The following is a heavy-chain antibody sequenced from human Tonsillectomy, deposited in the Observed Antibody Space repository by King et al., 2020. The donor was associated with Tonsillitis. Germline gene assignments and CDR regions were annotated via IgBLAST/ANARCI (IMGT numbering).Heavy chain of an antibody. CDR2: ISYDGSNK. J-gene: IGHJ4*02. V-gene: IGHV3-30*01. Sequence: VQLVESGGGVVQPGRSLSLSCAASGFTISNYLMHWVRQAPGKGLEWVAVISYDGSNKFYADSVKGRFTHSRDNSKNTLSLQINSLRTEDTAVYYCVSVIIAPAFDYWGRGTLVTVSS. CDR3: VSVIIAPAFDY. D-gene: IGHD3-10*01. CDR1: GFTISNYL.